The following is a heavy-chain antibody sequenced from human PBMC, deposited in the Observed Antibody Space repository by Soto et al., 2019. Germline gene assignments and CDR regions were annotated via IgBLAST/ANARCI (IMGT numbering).Heavy chain of an antibody. Sequence: QVQLVESGGGVVQPGKSLRLFCEASGFTFSHYGMHWVRQAPGKGLEWVAVILNDGSRQHYADSVKGRLTISRDNSKNTLYLDMNSLRVEDTAVYYCARDDDYGDNGLDYWGQGTLVTVSS. J-gene: IGHJ4*02. CDR3: ARDDDYGDNGLDY. CDR2: ILNDGSRQ. V-gene: IGHV3-33*01. CDR1: GFTFSHYG. D-gene: IGHD4-17*01.